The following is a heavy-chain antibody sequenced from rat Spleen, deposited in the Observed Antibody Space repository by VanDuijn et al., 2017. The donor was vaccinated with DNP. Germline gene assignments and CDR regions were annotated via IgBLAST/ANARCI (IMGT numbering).Heavy chain of an antibody. CDR1: GFTLSDYY. V-gene: IGHV5-22*01. CDR2: ISYDGGGT. CDR3: ARHVLPLRLCDY. D-gene: IGHD1-12*03. Sequence: EVQLVESGGGLVQPGRSLKLSCTVSGFTLSDYYMAWVRQAPAKGLEWVAYISYDGGGTYNGDSVKGRFTISRDNAKSTLYLQMNSLGSEDMATYYCARHVLPLRLCDYWGQGVMVTVSS. J-gene: IGHJ2*01.